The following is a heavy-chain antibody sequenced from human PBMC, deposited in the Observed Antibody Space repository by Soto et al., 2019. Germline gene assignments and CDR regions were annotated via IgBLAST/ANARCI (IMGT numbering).Heavy chain of an antibody. V-gene: IGHV4-31*03. CDR2: IYHTGST. CDR3: ARGPWFDP. J-gene: IGHJ5*02. CDR1: GGSISSGGYY. Sequence: SETLSLTCTVSGGSISSGGYYWSWIRQHPGKGLEWIGEIYHTGSTYNNPSLKSRVTISVDTSKNQFSLKMSFVTAADTAVYYCARGPWFDPWGQGTLVTVSS.